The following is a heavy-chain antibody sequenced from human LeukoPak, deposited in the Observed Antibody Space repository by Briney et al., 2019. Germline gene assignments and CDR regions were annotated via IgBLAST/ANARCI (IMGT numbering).Heavy chain of an antibody. CDR3: AGRPIYYDILTGYYPLGY. J-gene: IGHJ4*02. CDR2: ISSSSSTI. V-gene: IGHV3-48*01. CDR1: GFTFSSYS. Sequence: GGSLRLSCAASGFTFSSYSMNWVRQAPGKGLEWVSYISSSSSTIYYADSVKGRFTISRDNSKNTLYLQMNSLRAEDTAVYYCAGRPIYYDILTGYYPLGYWGQGTLVTVSS. D-gene: IGHD3-9*01.